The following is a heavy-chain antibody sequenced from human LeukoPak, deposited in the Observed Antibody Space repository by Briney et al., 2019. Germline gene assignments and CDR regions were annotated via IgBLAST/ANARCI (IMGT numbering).Heavy chain of an antibody. V-gene: IGHV3-72*01. J-gene: IGHJ4*02. Sequence: PGGSLSLSCAASRFTFSDLYMDWVRQAPGKGLEWVGCISTKANSYTIQYAASVKGRFTISRDDSKNSLYLQMNSLKSEDTAVYYCASDYCGGDCSHIWGQGTLVTVSS. CDR2: ISTKANSYTI. D-gene: IGHD2-21*02. CDR3: ASDYCGGDCSHI. CDR1: RFTFSDLY.